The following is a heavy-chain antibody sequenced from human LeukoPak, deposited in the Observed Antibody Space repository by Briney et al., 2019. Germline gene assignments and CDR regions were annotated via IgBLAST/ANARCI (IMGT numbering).Heavy chain of an antibody. D-gene: IGHD6-13*01. Sequence: SEALSLTCTDSVGSISSGSCYWSWIRHPAGEGLEWLGHIYTSGSTNYNPSRKSRATVPEDTHKNQFSLKLSSVTAEDQPVYYCARDLLLGVTGSWFEAFDIWGQGQMLNVPS. CDR2: IYTSGST. J-gene: IGHJ3*02. CDR1: VGSISSGSCY. CDR3: ARDLLLGVTGSWFEAFDI. V-gene: IGHV4-61*09.